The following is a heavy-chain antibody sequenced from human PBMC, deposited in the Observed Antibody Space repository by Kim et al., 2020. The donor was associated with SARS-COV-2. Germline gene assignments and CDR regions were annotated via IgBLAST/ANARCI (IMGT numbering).Heavy chain of an antibody. CDR1: GGSFSGYY. CDR3: ARGGIVLWFGECTTGGVDY. Sequence: SETLSLTCAVYGGSFSGYYWSWIRQPPGKGLEWIGEINHSGSTNYNPSLKSRVTISVDTSKNQFSLKLSSVTAADTAVYYCARGGIVLWFGECTTGGVDYWGQGTLVTVSS. J-gene: IGHJ4*02. D-gene: IGHD3-10*01. CDR2: INHSGST. V-gene: IGHV4-34*01.